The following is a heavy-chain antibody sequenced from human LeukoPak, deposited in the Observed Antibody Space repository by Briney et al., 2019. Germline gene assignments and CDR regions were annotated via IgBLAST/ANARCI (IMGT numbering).Heavy chain of an antibody. Sequence: ASVKVSCKASGYTFTSYDINWVRQATGQGLEWMGWMNPNSGNTGYAQKFQGRVTVTRDTSTSTVYMELSSLRSEDTAVYYCAREGPNTLYFDYWGQGILVTVSS. V-gene: IGHV1-8*01. CDR2: MNPNSGNT. CDR1: GYTFTSYD. D-gene: IGHD2-2*02. J-gene: IGHJ4*02. CDR3: AREGPNTLYFDY.